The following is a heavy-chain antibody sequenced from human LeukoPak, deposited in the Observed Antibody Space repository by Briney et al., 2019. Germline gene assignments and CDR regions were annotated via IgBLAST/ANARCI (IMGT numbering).Heavy chain of an antibody. Sequence: GGSLRLSYAASGFTFSSYSMNWVRQAPGKGLEWVSSISSSSSYIYYADSVKGRFTISRDNAKNSLYLQMNSLRAEDTAVYYCARDPDYYDSSGYYTAPFDYWGQGTLVTVSS. V-gene: IGHV3-21*01. J-gene: IGHJ4*02. CDR2: ISSSSSYI. D-gene: IGHD3-22*01. CDR1: GFTFSSYS. CDR3: ARDPDYYDSSGYYTAPFDY.